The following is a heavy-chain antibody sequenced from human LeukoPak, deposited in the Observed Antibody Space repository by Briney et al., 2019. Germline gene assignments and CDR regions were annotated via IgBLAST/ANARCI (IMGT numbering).Heavy chain of an antibody. J-gene: IGHJ4*02. CDR2: INQDGSEK. V-gene: IGHV3-7*05. CDR3: ARDFDY. CDR1: GCSFSSSW. Sequence: PGGSLRLSCAVSGCSFSSSWMSWVRQAPGKGLEWVANINQDGSEKNYVDSVKGRFTISRDNAKNSLNLQMNSLRAEDTAVYYCARDFDYWGQGTLVTVSS.